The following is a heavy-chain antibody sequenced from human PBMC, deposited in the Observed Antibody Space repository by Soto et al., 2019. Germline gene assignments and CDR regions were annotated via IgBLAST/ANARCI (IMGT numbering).Heavy chain of an antibody. Sequence: QVQLVESGGGVVQPERSLGLSCAASGFTFRSYGMHWVRQAPGKGLEWVAAISADGSDKYYADSVKGRFTISRDNSKNALYLQMHSLRPEDTAVYYCAEGTAVARQRFANWGQGTLVTVSS. V-gene: IGHV3-30*18. CDR1: GFTFRSYG. CDR3: AEGTAVARQRFAN. J-gene: IGHJ4*02. CDR2: ISADGSDK. D-gene: IGHD6-19*01.